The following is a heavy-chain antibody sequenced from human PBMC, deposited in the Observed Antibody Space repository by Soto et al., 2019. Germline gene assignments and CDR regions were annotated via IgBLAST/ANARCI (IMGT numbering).Heavy chain of an antibody. J-gene: IGHJ4*02. CDR1: GFTFSSYA. CDR3: AKAGVVVPALSDY. D-gene: IGHD2-2*01. V-gene: IGHV3-23*01. Sequence: GGSLRLSCAASGFTFSSYAMSWVRQAPGKGLEWVSAISGSGGSTYYADSVKGRFTISRDNSRNTLYLQMNSLRAEDTAVYYCAKAGVVVPALSDYWGQGTLVTVSS. CDR2: ISGSGGST.